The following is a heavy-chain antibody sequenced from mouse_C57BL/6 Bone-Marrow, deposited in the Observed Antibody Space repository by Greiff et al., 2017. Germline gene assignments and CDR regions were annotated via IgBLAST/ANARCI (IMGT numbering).Heavy chain of an antibody. CDR3: ARSELLWLRRGYYYAMGY. J-gene: IGHJ4*01. D-gene: IGHD2-2*01. Sequence: QVQLQQPGAELVMPGASVKLSCKASGYTFTSYWMHWVKQRPGQGLEWIGEIDPSDSYTNYNQKFKGKSTLTVDKSSSTAYMQLSSLTSEDSAVXYYARSELLWLRRGYYYAMGYWGQGTSVTVSS. V-gene: IGHV1-69*01. CDR2: IDPSDSYT. CDR1: GYTFTSYW.